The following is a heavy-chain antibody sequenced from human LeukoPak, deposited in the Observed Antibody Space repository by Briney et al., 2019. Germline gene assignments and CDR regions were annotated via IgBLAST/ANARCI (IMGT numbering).Heavy chain of an antibody. D-gene: IGHD2-2*01. Sequence: GRSLRLSCAASGFTFSSYGMHWVRQAPGKGLEWVAVIWYDGSNKYYADSVEGRFTISRDNSKNTLYLQMNSLRAEDTAVYYCAKVAVPAAMGGYYYYMDVWGKGTTVTVSS. J-gene: IGHJ6*03. CDR1: GFTFSSYG. CDR2: IWYDGSNK. CDR3: AKVAVPAAMGGYYYYMDV. V-gene: IGHV3-33*06.